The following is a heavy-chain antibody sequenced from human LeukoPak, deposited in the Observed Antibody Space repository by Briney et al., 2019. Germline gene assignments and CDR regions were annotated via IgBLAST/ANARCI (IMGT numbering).Heavy chain of an antibody. CDR3: ARNLNRGYSYGNYYGMDV. V-gene: IGHV4-59*01. CDR2: IYYSGST. CDR1: GGSISSYY. Sequence: SETLSLTCTVSGGSISSYYWSWIRQPPGKGLEWIGYIYYSGSTNYNPSLKSRVTIPVDTSKNQFSLKLSSVTAADTAVYYCARNLNRGYSYGNYYGMDVWGQGTTVTVSS. J-gene: IGHJ6*02. D-gene: IGHD5-18*01.